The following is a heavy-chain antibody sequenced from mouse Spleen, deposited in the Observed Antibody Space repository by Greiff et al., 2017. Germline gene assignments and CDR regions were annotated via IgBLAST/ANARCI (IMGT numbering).Heavy chain of an antibody. CDR3: ARNYDYDGAWFAY. D-gene: IGHD2-4*01. CDR1: GYSFTGYY. J-gene: IGHJ3*01. V-gene: IGHV1-31*01. Sequence: VQLKESGPELVKPGASVKISCKASGYSFTGYYMHWVKQSHGNILDWIGYIYPYNGVSSYNQKFKGKATLTVDKSSSTAYMELRSLTSEDSAVYYCARNYDYDGAWFAYWGQGTLVTVSA. CDR2: IYPYNGVS.